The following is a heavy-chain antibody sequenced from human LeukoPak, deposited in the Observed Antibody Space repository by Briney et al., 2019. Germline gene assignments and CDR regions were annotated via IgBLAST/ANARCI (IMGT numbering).Heavy chain of an antibody. J-gene: IGHJ4*02. CDR1: GFTFSSYA. CDR3: ASAKRSSVDY. D-gene: IGHD4-17*01. V-gene: IGHV3-30*04. Sequence: GGSLRLSCAASGFTFSSYAMHWVRQAPGKGLEWVAVISYDGSNKYYADSVKGRFTISRDNAKNSLYLQRNSLRAEDTAVYYCASAKRSSVDYWGQGTLVTVSS. CDR2: ISYDGSNK.